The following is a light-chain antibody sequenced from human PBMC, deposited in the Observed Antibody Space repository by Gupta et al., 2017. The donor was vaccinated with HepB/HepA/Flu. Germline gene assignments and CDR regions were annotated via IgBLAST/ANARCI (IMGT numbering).Light chain of an antibody. V-gene: IGKV4-1*01. CDR1: QSVFHSPNNKNY. CDR2: WAS. J-gene: IGKJ2*01. Sequence: DIVMTQSPDSLAVSLGERATIYCKSSQSVFHSPNNKNYLAWYKQKPGQPPKLLIYWASTREAGVTDRFSGSGYGKDLTLTISSRQEADVAVYYFQLGDAIPPTTFGQGTKLEIK. CDR3: QLGDAIPPTT.